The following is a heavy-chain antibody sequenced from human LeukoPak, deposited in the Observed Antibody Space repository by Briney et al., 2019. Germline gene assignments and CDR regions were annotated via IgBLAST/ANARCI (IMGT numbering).Heavy chain of an antibody. CDR1: GFTLSSYA. CDR3: AKWGCSGGSCYPFDS. J-gene: IGHJ4*02. Sequence: GGSLRLSCAASGFTLSSYAMSGVRQAPGKGLEWVSAISGSTSRTYYADSGRGRFIISRYNSKDMLYLHMNSLRAEDTAVYHCAKWGCSGGSCYPFDSWGQGTLVTVSS. CDR2: ISGSTSRT. V-gene: IGHV3-23*01. D-gene: IGHD2-15*01.